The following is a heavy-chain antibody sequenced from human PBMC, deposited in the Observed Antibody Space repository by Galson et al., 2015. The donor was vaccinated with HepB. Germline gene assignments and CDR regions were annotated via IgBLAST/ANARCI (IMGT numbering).Heavy chain of an antibody. D-gene: IGHD2-8*01. V-gene: IGHV1-69*06. CDR1: GGTFSSYA. CDR3: AGGYCTNGVCSTGGDYYYGMDV. J-gene: IGHJ6*02. CDR2: IIPIFGTA. Sequence: SVKVSCKASGGTFSSYAISWVRQAPGQGLEWMGGIIPIFGTANYAQKFQGRVTITADKSTSTAYMELSSLRSEDTAVYYCAGGYCTNGVCSTGGDYYYGMDVWGQGTTVTVSS.